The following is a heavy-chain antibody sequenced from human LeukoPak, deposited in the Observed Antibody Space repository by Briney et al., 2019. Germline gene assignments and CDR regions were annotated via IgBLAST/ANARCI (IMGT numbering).Heavy chain of an antibody. V-gene: IGHV3-7*01. D-gene: IGHD6-19*01. CDR1: VFTFSSYW. Sequence: GGSLRLSCAASVFTFSSYWMSWVRQAPGKGLEWVANIKQDGSEKYYVDSVKGRFTISRDNAKNSLYLQMNSLRAEDTAVYYCAPSPVVAGPFDCWGQGTLVTVSS. CDR3: APSPVVAGPFDC. J-gene: IGHJ4*02. CDR2: IKQDGSEK.